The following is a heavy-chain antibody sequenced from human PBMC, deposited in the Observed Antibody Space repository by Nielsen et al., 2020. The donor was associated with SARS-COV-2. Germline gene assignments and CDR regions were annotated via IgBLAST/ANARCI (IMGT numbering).Heavy chain of an antibody. CDR3: ARIGYCSGGSCYSYYYYGMDV. CDR1: GFTFSSYG. J-gene: IGHJ6*02. Sequence: GGSLRLSCAASGFTFSSYGMHWVRQAPGKGLEWVAVIWYDGSNKYYADSVKGRFTISRDNSKNTRYLQMNSLRAEDTAVYYCARIGYCSGGSCYSYYYYGMDVWGQGTTVTVSS. CDR2: IWYDGSNK. V-gene: IGHV3-33*01. D-gene: IGHD2-15*01.